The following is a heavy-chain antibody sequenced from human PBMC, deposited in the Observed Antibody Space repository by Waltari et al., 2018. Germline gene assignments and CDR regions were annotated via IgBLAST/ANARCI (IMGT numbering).Heavy chain of an antibody. CDR2: IYYSGST. CDR1: GGSISSYY. J-gene: IGHJ6*02. CDR3: ARDREDIDYWYGMDV. D-gene: IGHD2-15*01. Sequence: QVQLQESGPGLVKPSETLSLTCPVSGGSISSYYWSWIRQPPGKGLEWIGYIYYSGSTNYNPSLKSRVTISVDTSKNQFSLKLSSVTAADTAVYYCARDREDIDYWYGMDVWGQGTTVTVSS. V-gene: IGHV4-59*01.